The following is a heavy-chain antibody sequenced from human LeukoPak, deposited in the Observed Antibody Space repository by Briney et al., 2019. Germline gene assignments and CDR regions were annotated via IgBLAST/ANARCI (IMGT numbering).Heavy chain of an antibody. CDR1: GFTFSTFA. CDR2: ISKDGTDK. J-gene: IGHJ4*02. D-gene: IGHD1-26*01. CDR3: ASPLSGTFSEFDY. Sequence: GGSLRLSCAASGFTFSTFAMHWVRQAPGKGLEWVAVISKDGTDKYYADSVKGRFTVSRDNSKKKLYLQMNSLRADDTAVYYCASPLSGTFSEFDYWGQGTLVTVSS. V-gene: IGHV3-30*01.